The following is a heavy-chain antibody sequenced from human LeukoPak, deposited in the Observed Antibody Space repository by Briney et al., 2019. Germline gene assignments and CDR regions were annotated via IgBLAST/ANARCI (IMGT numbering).Heavy chain of an antibody. CDR2: IGTVGDM. CDR3: TRGGYMGFDP. J-gene: IGHJ5*02. V-gene: IGHV3-13*01. CDR1: GFTFNTYD. D-gene: IGHD5-24*01. Sequence: RGSLRLSCAASGFTFNTYDMHWVRQATGKGLEWVSSIGTVGDMYYVDSVKGRFTISRENAKNSLFLQMNSLRAEDTAVYYCTRGGYMGFDPWGQGILVTVSS.